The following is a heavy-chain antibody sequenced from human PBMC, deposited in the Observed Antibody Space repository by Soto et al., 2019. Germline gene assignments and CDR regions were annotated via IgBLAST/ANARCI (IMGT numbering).Heavy chain of an antibody. CDR1: GYTFTAYY. V-gene: IGHV1-2*02. J-gene: IGHJ3*02. D-gene: IGHD3-22*01. Sequence: ASVKVSCKASGYTFTAYYIHWVRQAPGQGLEWMGYINPNSGGSNYAQKFQGRVTMTRDTSISTAYMELTRLTSDDTAFYFCAVTYYYYSSAYGDDVFDIRAQGTMV. CDR2: INPNSGGS. CDR3: AVTYYYYSSAYGDDVFDI.